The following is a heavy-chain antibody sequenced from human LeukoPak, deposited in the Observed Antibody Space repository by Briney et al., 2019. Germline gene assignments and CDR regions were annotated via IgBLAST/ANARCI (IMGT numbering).Heavy chain of an antibody. Sequence: KPSETLSLTCTVSGGSISSYYWSWIRQSPGKGLECIGYIHYTGSTNYNPSLKSRVTISVETSKNQFSLQLSSVTAADTAVYYCARLGSSRYCSSTSCSKDYWGRGTLVTVSS. J-gene: IGHJ4*02. CDR1: GGSISSYY. D-gene: IGHD2-2*01. CDR2: IHYTGST. CDR3: ARLGSSRYCSSTSCSKDY. V-gene: IGHV4-59*12.